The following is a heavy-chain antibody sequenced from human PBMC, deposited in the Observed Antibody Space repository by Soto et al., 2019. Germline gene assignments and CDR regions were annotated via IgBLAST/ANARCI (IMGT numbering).Heavy chain of an antibody. Sequence: GGSLRLSCAASGFTFSSYAMSWVRQAPGKGLEWVSAISGSGGSTYYADSVKGRFTISRDNSKNTLYLQMNSLRAEDTAVYYCAKEGLTYYYDSSGYYVYWGQGTLVTVSS. J-gene: IGHJ4*02. CDR1: GFTFSSYA. D-gene: IGHD3-22*01. V-gene: IGHV3-23*01. CDR3: AKEGLTYYYDSSGYYVY. CDR2: ISGSGGST.